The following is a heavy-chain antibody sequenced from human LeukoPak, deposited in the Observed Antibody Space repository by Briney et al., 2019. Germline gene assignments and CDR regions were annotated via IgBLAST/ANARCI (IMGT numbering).Heavy chain of an antibody. Sequence: GGSLRLSCAASGFTFSSYAMQWVRQAPGKGLEWVAGISYDGRNKYYADCVKGRFTISRDNSKSTLYLQMNSLRAEDTAVYYCARSWLRTNFPHLDYWGQGTLVTVSS. D-gene: IGHD6-13*01. CDR2: ISYDGRNK. V-gene: IGHV3-30*04. J-gene: IGHJ4*02. CDR1: GFTFSSYA. CDR3: ARSWLRTNFPHLDY.